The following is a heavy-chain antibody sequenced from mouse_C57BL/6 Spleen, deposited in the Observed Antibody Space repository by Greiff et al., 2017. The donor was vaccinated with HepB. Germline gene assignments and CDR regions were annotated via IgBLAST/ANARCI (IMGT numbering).Heavy chain of an antibody. CDR3: ASEGLLLRPKDWFAY. Sequence: VQLQQSGPELVKPGASVKISCKASGYTFTDYYMNWVKQSHGKSLEWIGDINPNNGGTSYNQKFKGKATLTVDKSSSTAYMELRSLTSEDSAVYYCASEGLLLRPKDWFAYWGQGTLVTVSA. J-gene: IGHJ3*01. CDR1: GYTFTDYY. V-gene: IGHV1-26*01. D-gene: IGHD1-1*01. CDR2: INPNNGGT.